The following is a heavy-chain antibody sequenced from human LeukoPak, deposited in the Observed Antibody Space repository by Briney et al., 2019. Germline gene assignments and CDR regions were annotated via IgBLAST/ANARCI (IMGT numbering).Heavy chain of an antibody. CDR2: ISSSSSTI. V-gene: IGHV3-48*01. CDR3: ARDGGPGYSYGSEDYFDY. CDR1: GFTFSSYS. Sequence: PGGSLRLSCAASGFTFSSYSMNWVRQAPGKGLEWVSYISSSSSTIYYADSVKGRFTISRDNAKNSLYLQMNSLRAEDTAVYYCARDGGPGYSYGSEDYFDYWGQGTLVTVSS. D-gene: IGHD5-18*01. J-gene: IGHJ4*02.